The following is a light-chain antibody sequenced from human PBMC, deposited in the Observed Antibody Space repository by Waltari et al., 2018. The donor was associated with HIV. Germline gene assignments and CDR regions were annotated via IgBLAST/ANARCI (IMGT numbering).Light chain of an antibody. J-gene: IGLJ3*02. Sequence: QSVLTQPPSASGTPGQRVTISCSGSSSNIGRNYLYWYQQVPGTAPKLLIYRNNQRPSGVPDRFSGSKSGTSASLAISVLRSEDEADYYCAAWDDSLSGLVFGGGTKLTVL. V-gene: IGLV1-47*01. CDR2: RNN. CDR1: SSNIGRNY. CDR3: AAWDDSLSGLV.